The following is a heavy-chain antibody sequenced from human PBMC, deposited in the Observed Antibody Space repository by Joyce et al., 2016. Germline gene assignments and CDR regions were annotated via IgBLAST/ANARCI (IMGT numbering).Heavy chain of an antibody. CDR2: IEFDGNKK. J-gene: IGHJ4*02. CDR1: GFTFSSYS. V-gene: IGHV3-30*18. CDR3: AKDFRYYLGSRSYSPDY. Sequence: QVQLVEAGGGVVQPGKSLRLSCTVSGFTFSSYSMHWVRQAPGKGLEWVAVIEFDGNKKYYADYVRCRFTISRDNSMNTLYLQMNSLGAEDTAVYYCAKDFRYYLGSRSYSPDYWGQGTLVTVSS. D-gene: IGHD3-10*01.